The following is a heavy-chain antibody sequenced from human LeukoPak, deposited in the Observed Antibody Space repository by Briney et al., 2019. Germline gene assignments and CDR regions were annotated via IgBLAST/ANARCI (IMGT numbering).Heavy chain of an antibody. D-gene: IGHD6-13*01. CDR2: IYYSGST. CDR3: ARVRSSTTAIDY. Sequence: PSETLSLTCTVSGASISSGDYYWSWIRQPPGKGLEWIGYIYYSGSTYYNPSLKSRVTISVDTSKNQFSLKLSSVTAADTAVYYCARVRSSTTAIDYWGQGTLVTVSS. J-gene: IGHJ4*02. V-gene: IGHV4-30-4*01. CDR1: GASISSGDYY.